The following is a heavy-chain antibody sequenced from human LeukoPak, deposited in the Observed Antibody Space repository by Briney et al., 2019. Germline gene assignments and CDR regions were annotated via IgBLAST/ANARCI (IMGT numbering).Heavy chain of an antibody. Sequence: ASVKVSCKASGYTFTGYYMHWVRQAPGQGLEWMGWINPNSGGTNYAQKFQGRVTMTRDTSISTAYMELSRRRSDEPAVWYCAKVGIVGAHFDYWGQGTLVTDSS. CDR2: INPNSGGT. J-gene: IGHJ4*02. CDR3: AKVGIVGAHFDY. D-gene: IGHD1-26*01. V-gene: IGHV1-2*02. CDR1: GYTFTGYY.